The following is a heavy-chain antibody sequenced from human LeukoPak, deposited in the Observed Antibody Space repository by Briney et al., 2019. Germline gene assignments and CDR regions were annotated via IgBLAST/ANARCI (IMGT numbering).Heavy chain of an antibody. CDR1: GISFSTYA. CDR2: ISGTGDRT. CDR3: AKGHSDYGTGLDC. V-gene: IGHV3-23*01. D-gene: IGHD4-17*01. Sequence: GGSLRLSCAASGISFSTYAMSWVRQAPGKGLEWVSTISGTGDRTCYADSVKGRFTISRDNSKNTLYLQMNSLRADDTALFYCAKGHSDYGTGLDCWGQGALVTVSS. J-gene: IGHJ4*02.